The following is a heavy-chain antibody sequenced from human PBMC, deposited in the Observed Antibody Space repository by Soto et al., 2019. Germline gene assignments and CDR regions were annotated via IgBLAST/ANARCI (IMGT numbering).Heavy chain of an antibody. Sequence: EVQLLESGGGLVQPGGSLRLSCAASGFPFSSYAMGWVRQAPVKGLEWVSIISGGGASTYYADSVKGRFTISRDNSKKPLYLKMNSLRAEDTAVYYCAKGGGGYFGDVDNWGQGTPVTVSS. CDR1: GFPFSSYA. D-gene: IGHD3-10*01. V-gene: IGHV3-23*01. CDR3: AKGGGGYFGDVDN. CDR2: ISGGGAST. J-gene: IGHJ4*02.